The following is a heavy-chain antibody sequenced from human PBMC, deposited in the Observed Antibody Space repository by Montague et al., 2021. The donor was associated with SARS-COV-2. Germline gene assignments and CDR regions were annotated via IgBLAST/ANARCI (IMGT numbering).Heavy chain of an antibody. Sequence: SLRLSWAASGFTFSSYGMHWVRQAPGQGLEWVSVIWYDGSNKYYADSVKGRFTISRDNSKNSLFLQMNSLRAEDTAVYYCARQDAVGATTGFDYWGQGTLVTVSS. V-gene: IGHV3-33*01. CDR1: GFTFSSYG. D-gene: IGHD1-26*01. J-gene: IGHJ4*02. CDR3: ARQDAVGATTGFDY. CDR2: IWYDGSNK.